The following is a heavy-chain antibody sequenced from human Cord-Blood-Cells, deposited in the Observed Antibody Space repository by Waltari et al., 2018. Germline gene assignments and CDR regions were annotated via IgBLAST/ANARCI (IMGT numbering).Heavy chain of an antibody. V-gene: IGHV3-33*01. D-gene: IGHD3-10*01. CDR1: GLTFSSYG. CDR2: KWYYGSNK. J-gene: IGHJ4*02. CDR3: ARDYGDY. Sequence: QVQLVESGGGVVQPGRFLRLSCAASGLTFSSYGMHWVRQAPGKGLEWVAIKWYYGSNKYYADSVKGRFTISRDNSKNTLYLQMNSLRAEDTAVYYCARDYGDYWGQGTLVTVSS.